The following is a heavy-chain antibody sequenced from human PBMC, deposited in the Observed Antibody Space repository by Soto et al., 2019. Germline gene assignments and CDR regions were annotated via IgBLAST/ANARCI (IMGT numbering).Heavy chain of an antibody. CDR1: GFTFSDYY. CDR3: ARWNGGFDP. CDR2: INQDGSAK. J-gene: IGHJ5*02. V-gene: IGHV3-7*05. D-gene: IGHD1-1*01. Sequence: EEQLVESGGGLVQPGGSLRLSCAASGFTFSDYYMSWVRQAPGKGLEWVANINQDGSAKSYVDSVRGRFTISRDNGKNSLSLQMESQRADDTAVYYCARWNGGFDPWGQGTLVTVSS.